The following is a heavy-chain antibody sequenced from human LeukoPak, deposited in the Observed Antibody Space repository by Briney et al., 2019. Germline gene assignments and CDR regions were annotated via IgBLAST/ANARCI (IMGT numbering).Heavy chain of an antibody. V-gene: IGHV3-23*01. D-gene: IGHD3-9*01. CDR1: GFTFSSYA. CDR3: AKHYDILTGYSDY. CDR2: ISGSGGST. Sequence: PGGSLRLSCAASGFTFSSYAMSWVRQASGKGLEWVSAISGSGGSTYYADSVKGRFTISRDNSKNTLYLQMNSLRAEDTAVYYCAKHYDILTGYSDYWGQGTLVTVSS. J-gene: IGHJ4*02.